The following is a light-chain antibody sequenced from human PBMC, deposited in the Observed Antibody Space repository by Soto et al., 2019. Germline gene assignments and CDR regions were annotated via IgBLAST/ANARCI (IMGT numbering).Light chain of an antibody. V-gene: IGKV3-20*01. J-gene: IGKJ2*03. Sequence: EIVLTQSPGTLSLSPGERATLSCRASQTISSYLAWYQHKPGQAPRLLIYDASSRATDIPDRFSGSGSGTDFTLTIGRLEPKNFAAYYCQQYLSSPPYGFGQGTKLEIK. CDR3: QQYLSSPPYG. CDR1: QTISSY. CDR2: DAS.